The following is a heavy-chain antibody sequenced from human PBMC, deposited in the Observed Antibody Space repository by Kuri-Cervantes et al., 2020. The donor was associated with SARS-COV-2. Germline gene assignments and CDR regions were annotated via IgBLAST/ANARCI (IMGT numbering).Heavy chain of an antibody. CDR1: GFTFDDYG. CDR3: AGTNWGKTYFDY. D-gene: IGHD7-27*01. J-gene: IGHJ4*02. Sequence: GGSLRLSCAASGFTFDDYGMSWVRQAPGKGLEWVSGINWNGGSTGYADSVKGRFTISRDNAKNSLYLQMNSLRAEDTALYHCAGTNWGKTYFDYWGQGTLVTVSS. V-gene: IGHV3-20*01. CDR2: INWNGGST.